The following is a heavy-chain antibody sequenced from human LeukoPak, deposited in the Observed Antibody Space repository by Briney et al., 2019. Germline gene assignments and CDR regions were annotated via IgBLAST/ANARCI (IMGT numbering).Heavy chain of an antibody. CDR1: GFTFSSYG. V-gene: IGHV3-30*02. D-gene: IGHD6-13*01. Sequence: GGSLRLSCAASGFTFSSYGMHWVRQAPGKGLEWVAFIRYDGSNKCHADSVKGRFTISRDNSKNTLYLQMNSLRAEDTAAYYCAKAIGIAAATYYGMDVWGQGTTVTVSS. J-gene: IGHJ6*02. CDR2: IRYDGSNK. CDR3: AKAIGIAAATYYGMDV.